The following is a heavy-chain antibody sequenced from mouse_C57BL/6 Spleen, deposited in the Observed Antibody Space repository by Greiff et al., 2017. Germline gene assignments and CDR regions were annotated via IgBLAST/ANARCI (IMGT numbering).Heavy chain of an antibody. Sequence: VQLQQSGTVLARPGASVKMSCKTSGYTFPSYWMHWVKQRPGQGLEWIGAIYPGNSDTSYNQKFKGKAKLTAVTSASTAYMELSSLTNEDSAVYYCETAQATNWYFDVWGTGTTVTVSS. CDR2: IYPGNSDT. CDR1: GYTFPSYW. J-gene: IGHJ1*03. V-gene: IGHV1-5*01. CDR3: ETAQATNWYFDV. D-gene: IGHD3-2*02.